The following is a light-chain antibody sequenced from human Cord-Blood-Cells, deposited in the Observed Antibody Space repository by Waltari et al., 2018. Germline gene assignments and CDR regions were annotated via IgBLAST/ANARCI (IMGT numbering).Light chain of an antibody. V-gene: IGKV1-13*02. J-gene: IGKJ4*01. CDR2: DAS. CDR1: QGISSA. Sequence: AIQLTQSPSSLSASVGDRVTITCRASQGISSALAWYQQKPGKAPKLLIYDASKLESGVPSRFSGSESGTDFTLSISSLQPEDFATYYCQQFNSYPPTFGGGTKVEIK. CDR3: QQFNSYPPT.